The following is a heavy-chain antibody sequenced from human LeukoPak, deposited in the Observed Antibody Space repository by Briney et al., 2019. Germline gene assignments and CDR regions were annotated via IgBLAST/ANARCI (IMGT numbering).Heavy chain of an antibody. J-gene: IGHJ5*02. V-gene: IGHV4-39*07. CDR3: ARDLAVLLWFGEPSKNWFDP. D-gene: IGHD3-10*01. CDR2: IYYSGYT. CDR1: GDSHSISSYY. Sequence: SETLSLTCTVSGDSHSISSYYWGWIRQPPRKGLEWIGNIYYSGYTYYNPSLKSRVTISVDTSKNQFSLKLSSVTAADTAVYYCARDLAVLLWFGEPSKNWFDPWGQGTLVTVSP.